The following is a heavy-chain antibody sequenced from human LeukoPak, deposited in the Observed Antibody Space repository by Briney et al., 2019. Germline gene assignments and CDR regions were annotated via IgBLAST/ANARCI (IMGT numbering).Heavy chain of an antibody. D-gene: IGHD3-22*01. Sequence: GGSLRLSCAASGFTFSSYGMHWVRQAPGKGLEWVAVIWYDGSNKYYGDSVKGRFTISRDNSKNTLYLQMNSLRAEDTAVYYCARDRELTSYDSAAFDIWRHGTMVTVPS. V-gene: IGHV3-33*01. CDR1: GFTFSSYG. CDR2: IWYDGSNK. CDR3: ARDRELTSYDSAAFDI. J-gene: IGHJ3*02.